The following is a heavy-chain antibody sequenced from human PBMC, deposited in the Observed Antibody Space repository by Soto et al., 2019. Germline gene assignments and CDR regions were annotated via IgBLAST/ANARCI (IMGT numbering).Heavy chain of an antibody. J-gene: IGHJ6*01. CDR1: GGTFSNFA. CDR2: IIPIDATV. V-gene: IGHV1-69*12. CDR3: ARDLLVFGYTYGDA. D-gene: IGHD3-10*02. Sequence: QVQLVQSGAEVKKPGSSVKVSCKASGGTFSNFALISWVRQAPGQGLEWMGGIIPIDATVNYAQKFQGRITRTADESTTTAYMDLGSLRSEDTAVYYCARDLLVFGYTYGDAWGQGTTVTVSS.